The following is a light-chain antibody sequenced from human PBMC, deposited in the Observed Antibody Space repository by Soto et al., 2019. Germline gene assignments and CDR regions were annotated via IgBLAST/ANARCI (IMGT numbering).Light chain of an antibody. V-gene: IGKV3-15*01. CDR2: GAS. CDR1: QSVNSN. CDR3: QQYIDWPRT. Sequence: EIVITQSPATLSVSPGERATLSCRASQSVNSNLAWYQQKPGQAPRILIYGASTRATAIPARFSGSGSGTEFTLTITSLQSEDFAVYYCQQYIDWPRTFGGGTKVDIK. J-gene: IGKJ4*01.